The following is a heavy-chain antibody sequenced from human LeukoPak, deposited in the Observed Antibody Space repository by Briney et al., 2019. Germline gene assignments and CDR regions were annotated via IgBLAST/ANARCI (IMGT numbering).Heavy chain of an antibody. Sequence: SETLSLTCSVSGGSISSYYWSWIRQPPGKGLEWIGYVFFSGSTDYNPSLKSRATVSVDTSKNEFSLRLNSVTAADTAVYYCATTRVRRRNYYCDYWGQGTLDTVSS. D-gene: IGHD3-10*01. J-gene: IGHJ4*02. CDR1: GGSISSYY. CDR3: ATTRVRRRNYYCDY. CDR2: VFFSGST. V-gene: IGHV4-59*03.